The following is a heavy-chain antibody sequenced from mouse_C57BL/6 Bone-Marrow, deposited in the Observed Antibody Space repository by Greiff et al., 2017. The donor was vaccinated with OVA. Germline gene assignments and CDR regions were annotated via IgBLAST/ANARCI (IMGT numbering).Heavy chain of an antibody. D-gene: IGHD2-4*01. V-gene: IGHV1-50*01. CDR2: IDPSDSYT. Sequence: QVQLQQPGAELVKPGASVKLSCKASGYTFTSYWMQWVKQRPGQGLEWIGEIDPSDSYTNYTQKFKGKATLTVDTSSSTAYMQLSSLTSEDCAVYNCAKERMRLPAWFAYWGQGTLVTVSA. CDR1: GYTFTSYW. CDR3: AKERMRLPAWFAY. J-gene: IGHJ3*01.